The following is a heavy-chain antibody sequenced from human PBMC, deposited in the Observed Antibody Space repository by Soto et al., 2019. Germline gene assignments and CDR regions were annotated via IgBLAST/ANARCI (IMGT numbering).Heavy chain of an antibody. CDR1: GYKFTSSW. D-gene: IGHD3-22*01. V-gene: IGHV5-51*01. J-gene: IGHJ5*02. Sequence: GESLKISCRTSGYKFTSSWIAWVRQMPGKGLEWMGIIFPSDSDTRYSPSFQGQVTISADRSTSTVFLQWASPKASDTAVYFCARKDKSGYFNWFDPWGQGTPVTVSS. CDR3: ARKDKSGYFNWFDP. CDR2: IFPSDSDT.